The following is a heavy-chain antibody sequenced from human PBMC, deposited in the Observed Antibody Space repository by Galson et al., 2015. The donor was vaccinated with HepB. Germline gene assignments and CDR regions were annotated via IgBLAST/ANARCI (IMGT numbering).Heavy chain of an antibody. CDR2: ISGGGGNT. CDR1: GFTFSSYA. CDR3: AKEGGDSSGYYVDY. J-gene: IGHJ4*02. Sequence: LRLSCAASGFTFSSYAMSWVRQAPGKGLEWVSAISGGGGNTYYAASVKGRFTISRDNSKNTLYLQMNSLRAEDTAVYYCAKEGGDSSGYYVDYWGQGTLVTVSS. V-gene: IGHV3-23*01. D-gene: IGHD3-22*01.